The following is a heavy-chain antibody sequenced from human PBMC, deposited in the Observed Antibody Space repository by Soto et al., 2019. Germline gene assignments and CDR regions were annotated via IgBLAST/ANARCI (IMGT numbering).Heavy chain of an antibody. V-gene: IGHV3-30*03. D-gene: IGHD3-22*01. CDR2: ISHNGKVQ. Sequence: GGSLRLSCAASGFIFSNYGMHWVRQAPGKGLVWVAVISHNGKVQYYADSVKGRFTISRDNSKNTLYLQMNSLRADDTAAYYCARDPPDDSSGYYSLDYWGQGTLVTVSS. CDR1: GFIFSNYG. CDR3: ARDPPDDSSGYYSLDY. J-gene: IGHJ4*02.